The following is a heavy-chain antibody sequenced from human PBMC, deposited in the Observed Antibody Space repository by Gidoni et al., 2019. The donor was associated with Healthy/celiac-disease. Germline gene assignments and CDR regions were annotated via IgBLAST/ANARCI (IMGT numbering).Heavy chain of an antibody. D-gene: IGHD6-19*01. V-gene: IGHV3-23*01. CDR3: AKSRSVAGTGRE. CDR2: ISGSGGSP. CDR1: GFTFSSYA. Sequence: EVQLLESGGGLVQPGGSLRLSCAASGFTFSSYAMSWVRQAPGKGLEWVSAISGSGGSPYYADSVKGRFTISRDNSKNTLYLQMNSLRAEDTAVYYCAKSRSVAGTGREWGQGTLVTVSS. J-gene: IGHJ4*02.